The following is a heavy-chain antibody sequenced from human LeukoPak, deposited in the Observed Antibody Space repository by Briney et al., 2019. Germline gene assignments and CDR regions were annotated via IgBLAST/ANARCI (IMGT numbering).Heavy chain of an antibody. Sequence: GGSLRLSCAASGFTFSSYWMSWVRQAPGKGLEWVANIMQDGSEKYYVDSVKGRFTISRDNAKNSLYLQMNSLRAEDTAVYYCARDKAFCSGGSCYPFRAAYFDYWGQGTLVTVSS. D-gene: IGHD2-15*01. V-gene: IGHV3-7*01. CDR2: IMQDGSEK. CDR1: GFTFSSYW. CDR3: ARDKAFCSGGSCYPFRAAYFDY. J-gene: IGHJ4*02.